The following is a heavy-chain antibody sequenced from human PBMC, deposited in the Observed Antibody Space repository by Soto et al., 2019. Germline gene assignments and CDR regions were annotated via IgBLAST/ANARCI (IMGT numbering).Heavy chain of an antibody. D-gene: IGHD3-3*01. CDR1: GGSLSKYY. CDR3: ARDNNDFWSLYPLAFDY. CDR2: ISTSGHV. V-gene: IGHV4-4*07. J-gene: IGHJ4*02. Sequence: LSLTCSVSGGSLSKYYWSWIRQPAGTGLEWIGRISTSGHVVSKVSLRSRLTMSVDMSNNHFSLKLTSVTAADTAVYYCARDNNDFWSLYPLAFDYWGQGALVTVSS.